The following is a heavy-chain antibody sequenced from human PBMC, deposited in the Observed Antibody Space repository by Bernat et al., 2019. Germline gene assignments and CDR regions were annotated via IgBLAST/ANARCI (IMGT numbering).Heavy chain of an antibody. V-gene: IGHV5-51*01. CDR3: ATIQVATFDAFDI. Sequence: EVQLVQSGAEVKKPWESLKISCKGSGYSFTSYWIGWVRQMPGKGLEWMGIIYPGDSDTRYSPSFQGKVTISADTSSSTAYLQWSSLKASDTAMYYCATIQVATFDAFDIWGQGTMVTVSS. CDR1: GYSFTSYW. CDR2: IYPGDSDT. J-gene: IGHJ3*02. D-gene: IGHD5-12*01.